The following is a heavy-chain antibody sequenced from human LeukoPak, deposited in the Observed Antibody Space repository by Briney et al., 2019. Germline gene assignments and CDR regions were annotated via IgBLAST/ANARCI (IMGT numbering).Heavy chain of an antibody. CDR3: ARDDYGDYVFDY. CDR2: IYDSGST. CDR1: GGSISSDGYY. Sequence: SETLSLTCTVSGGSISSDGYYWSWIRQPPGKGLEWLGYIYDSGSTYYNPSLKSRVTISVDTSKNQFSLKLSSVTAADTAVYYCARDDYGDYVFDYWGQGTLVTVSS. V-gene: IGHV4-30-2*02. J-gene: IGHJ4*02. D-gene: IGHD4-17*01.